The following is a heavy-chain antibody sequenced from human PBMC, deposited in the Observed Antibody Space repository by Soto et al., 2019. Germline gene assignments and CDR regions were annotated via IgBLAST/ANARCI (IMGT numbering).Heavy chain of an antibody. V-gene: IGHV4-34*01. CDR3: ARETTNWFDP. J-gene: IGHJ5*02. D-gene: IGHD4-4*01. Sequence: ASETLSLTCAVYGGSFSGYYWSWIRQPPGKGLEWIGEINHSGSTNYNPSLKSRVTISVDTSKNQFSLKLSSVTAADTAVYYCARETTNWFDPWGQGTLVTVSS. CDR1: GGSFSGYY. CDR2: INHSGST.